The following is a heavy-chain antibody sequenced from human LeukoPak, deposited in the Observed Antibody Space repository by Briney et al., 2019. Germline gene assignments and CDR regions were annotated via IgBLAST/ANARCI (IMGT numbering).Heavy chain of an antibody. V-gene: IGHV1-2*04. Sequence: SVKVSCKASGYTFTGYYMHCVRQAPGQGLEWMGWINPNSGGTNYAQKFQGWVTMTRDTSISTAYMELSRLRSDDTAVYYCARAKSSYYCSSTSCYYYYYGMDVWGKGTTVTVSS. CDR3: ARAKSSYYCSSTSCYYYYYGMDV. D-gene: IGHD2-2*01. J-gene: IGHJ6*04. CDR2: INPNSGGT. CDR1: GYTFTGYY.